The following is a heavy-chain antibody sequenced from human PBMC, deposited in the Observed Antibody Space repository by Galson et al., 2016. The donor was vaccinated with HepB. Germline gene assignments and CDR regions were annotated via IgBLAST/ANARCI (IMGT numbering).Heavy chain of an antibody. V-gene: IGHV1-18*04. CDR3: ARNAGTYYDFWRPISTSYYFDY. CDR2: ISGNNGTT. CDR1: GYTFISYG. D-gene: IGHD3-3*01. J-gene: IGHJ4*02. Sequence: SVKVSCKASGYTFISYGMSWVRQAPGQGLEWMGWISGNNGTTNNAQKLQGRVTMTADTSTSTAYMELRRLRSDDTAVYYCARNAGTYYDFWRPISTSYYFDYGGQGTLVTVSS.